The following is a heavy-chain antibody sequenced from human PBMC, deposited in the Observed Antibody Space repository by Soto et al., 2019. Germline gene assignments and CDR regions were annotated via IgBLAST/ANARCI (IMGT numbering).Heavy chain of an antibody. J-gene: IGHJ4*02. Sequence: GESLKISCQCYGYTFSNFWIGWVRQLPGKGLEWMGIIYPGDHETRYSPSFHGKVTISADKSINTAYLQWNSLEASDTAFYFCARSPRSSPYFDYWGQGALVTVSS. CDR2: IYPGDHET. CDR3: ARSPRSSPYFDY. D-gene: IGHD6-13*01. V-gene: IGHV5-51*01. CDR1: GYTFSNFW.